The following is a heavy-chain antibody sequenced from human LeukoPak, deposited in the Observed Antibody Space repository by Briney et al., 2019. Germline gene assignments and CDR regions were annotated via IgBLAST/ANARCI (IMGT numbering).Heavy chain of an antibody. J-gene: IGHJ3*02. V-gene: IGHV3-74*01. CDR1: GFTFSSYW. CDR2: INSDGSST. D-gene: IGHD3-10*01. CDR3: AAELWFGESPYAFDI. Sequence: GGSLRLSCAASGFTFSSYWMHWVRQAPGKGLVWVSRINSDGSSTSYADSVKGRFTISRDNAKNTLYLQMNSLRAEDTAVYYCAAELWFGESPYAFDIWGQGTMVTVSS.